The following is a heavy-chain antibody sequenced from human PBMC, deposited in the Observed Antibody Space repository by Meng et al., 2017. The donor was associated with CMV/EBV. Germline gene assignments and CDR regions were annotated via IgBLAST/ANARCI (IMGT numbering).Heavy chain of an antibody. Sequence: GGFLRLSCAASGFTFSNFAMNWVRQAPGKGLEWVSSISGSGVSTNYADSVKGRFTVSRDNSKNTLYLQTNSLRAEDTAVYYCAKGRGDSDYDFEYWGRGTLVTVSS. CDR3: AKGRGDSDYDFEY. D-gene: IGHD5-12*01. CDR2: ISGSGVST. V-gene: IGHV3-23*01. J-gene: IGHJ4*02. CDR1: GFTFSNFA.